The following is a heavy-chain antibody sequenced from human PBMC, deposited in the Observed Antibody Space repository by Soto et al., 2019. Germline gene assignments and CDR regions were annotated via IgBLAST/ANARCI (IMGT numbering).Heavy chain of an antibody. Sequence: SETLSLTCAVYGGSFSDHYWSWIRQPPGKGLEWIGEIIHSGRTNYNPSLKSRVTIPEDTFKSQFSLKLNSVTAADTAVYYCARRGGGNYPYYFDYWDEGTQVTVSS. CDR2: IIHSGRT. CDR1: GGSFSDHY. CDR3: ARRGGGNYPYYFDY. V-gene: IGHV4-34*12. D-gene: IGHD2-21*01. J-gene: IGHJ4*02.